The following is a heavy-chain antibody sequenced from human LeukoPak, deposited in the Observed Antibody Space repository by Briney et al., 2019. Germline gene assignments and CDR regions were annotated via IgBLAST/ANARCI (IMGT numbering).Heavy chain of an antibody. V-gene: IGHV3-9*01. CDR1: GFTFDDYA. D-gene: IGHD6-19*01. J-gene: IGHJ4*02. Sequence: SGGSLRLSCAASGFTFDDYAMHWVRQAPGKGLEWVSGISWNSGSIGYADSVKGRFTISRDNAKNSLYLQMNSLRAEDTALYYCAKDTQRVAVGSFDYWGQGTLVTVSS. CDR2: ISWNSGSI. CDR3: AKDTQRVAVGSFDY.